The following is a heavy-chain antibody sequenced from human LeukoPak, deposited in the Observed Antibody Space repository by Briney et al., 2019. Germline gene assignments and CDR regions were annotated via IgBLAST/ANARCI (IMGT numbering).Heavy chain of an antibody. CDR3: AKVLPGAVKVTANVLDY. J-gene: IGHJ4*02. CDR2: IRAGGDNT. CDR1: GFTFSSYG. V-gene: IGHV3-23*01. D-gene: IGHD2-21*02. Sequence: GGSLRLSCAASGFTFSSYGMSWVRQAPGKGLEWVSGIRAGGDNTYYADSVKGRFTISRDNSKNTLYLQMNSLRAEDTAVYYCAKVLPGAVKVTANVLDYWGQGTLVTVSS.